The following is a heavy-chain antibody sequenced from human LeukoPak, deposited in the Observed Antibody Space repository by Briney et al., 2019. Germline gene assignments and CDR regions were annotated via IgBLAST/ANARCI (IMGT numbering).Heavy chain of an antibody. D-gene: IGHD2-2*02. CDR2: IIPIFGTA. CDR3: ASFPGEGCSSTSCYIASWFDP. V-gene: IGHV1-69*13. J-gene: IGHJ5*02. Sequence: SVKVSCKASGGTFSSYAISWVRQAPGQGLEWMGGIIPIFGTANYAQKFQGRVTITADESTSTAYMELSSLRSEDTAVYYCASFPGEGCSSTSCYIASWFDPWGQGTLVTVSS. CDR1: GGTFSSYA.